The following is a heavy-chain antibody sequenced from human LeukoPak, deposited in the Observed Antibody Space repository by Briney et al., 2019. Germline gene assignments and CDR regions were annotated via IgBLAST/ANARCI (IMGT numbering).Heavy chain of an antibody. CDR2: IDPSDSYT. D-gene: IGHD2-2*01. V-gene: IGHV5-10-1*01. CDR3: ARHMGDIVVVPAAKNWFDP. CDR1: GYSFTSYW. Sequence: GESLKISCKGSGYSFTSYWISWVRQMPGKGLEWMGRIDPSDSYTNYSPSFQGHVTISADKSISAAYLQWSSLKASDTAMYYCARHMGDIVVVPAAKNWFDPWGQGTLVTVSS. J-gene: IGHJ5*02.